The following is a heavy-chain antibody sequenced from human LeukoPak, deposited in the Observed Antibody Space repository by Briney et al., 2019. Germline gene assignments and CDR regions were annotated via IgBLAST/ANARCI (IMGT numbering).Heavy chain of an antibody. CDR2: ISGSGGST. D-gene: IGHD3-3*01. CDR1: GFTFNNAW. Sequence: GGSLRLSCAASGFTFNNAWMSWVRQAPGKGLEWVSAISGSGGSTYYADSVKGRFTISRDNSKNTLYLQMNSLRAEDTAVYYCAKDHYDFWSGYFDYWGQGTLVTVSS. CDR3: AKDHYDFWSGYFDY. J-gene: IGHJ4*02. V-gene: IGHV3-23*01.